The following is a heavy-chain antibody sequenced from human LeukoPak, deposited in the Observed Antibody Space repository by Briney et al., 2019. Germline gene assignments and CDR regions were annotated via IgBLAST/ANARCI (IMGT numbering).Heavy chain of an antibody. CDR3: ARGGYYDSSGYKIPNNWFDP. CDR1: GYTFTGYY. J-gene: IGHJ5*02. D-gene: IGHD3-22*01. V-gene: IGHV1-2*02. CDR2: TNPNSGGT. Sequence: GASVKVSCKASGYTFTGYYMHWVRQAPGQGLEWMGWTNPNSGGTNYAQKFQGRVTMTRDTSISTAYMELSSLRSDDTAVYYCARGGYYDSSGYKIPNNWFDPWGQGTLVTVSS.